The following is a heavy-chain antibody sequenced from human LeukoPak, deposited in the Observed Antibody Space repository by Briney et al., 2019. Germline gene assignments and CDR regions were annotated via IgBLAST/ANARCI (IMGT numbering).Heavy chain of an antibody. Sequence: GRSLRLSCAASGFTVSPYWMDWVRQAPGKGLVWVSRINSDGSSTAYADSVKGRFIISRDNATYTLPLQMNTLRAEDTALYYCARTRFGELPYYFDYWGQGTLVTVSS. D-gene: IGHD3-10*01. CDR1: GFTVSPYW. CDR2: INSDGSST. V-gene: IGHV3-74*01. J-gene: IGHJ4*02. CDR3: ARTRFGELPYYFDY.